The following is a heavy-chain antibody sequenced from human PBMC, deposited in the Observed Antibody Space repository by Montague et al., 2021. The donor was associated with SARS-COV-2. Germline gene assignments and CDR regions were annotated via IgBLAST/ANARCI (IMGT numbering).Heavy chain of an antibody. CDR3: ASGEVFYAGSGNYSRSALDD. D-gene: IGHD3-10*01. CDR2: VIDSGTT. CDR1: GASFSGYY. V-gene: IGHV4-34*12. J-gene: IGHJ6*02. Sequence: SETLSLTCHVYGASFSGYYWSWVRQSAGKGLEWIGEVIDSGTTNYNPSLKGRVTISIDSSNDRFSLRLTSLTAADTGVYYCASGEVFYAGSGNYSRSALDDWGRGTPVTVSS.